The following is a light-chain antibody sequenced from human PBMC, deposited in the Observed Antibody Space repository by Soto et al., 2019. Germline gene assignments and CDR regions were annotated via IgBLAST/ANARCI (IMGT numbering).Light chain of an antibody. Sequence: EVVLTQSPATLSLSPGEGATLSCRASQSIGNYLAWYQQKLGQAPRVLIYGASTRAAGIPARFSGSGSGTDFTLTISGLQSEDFAVYSCQQYHNWPITFGQGTRLEIK. CDR1: QSIGNY. V-gene: IGKV3-15*01. CDR2: GAS. CDR3: QQYHNWPIT. J-gene: IGKJ5*01.